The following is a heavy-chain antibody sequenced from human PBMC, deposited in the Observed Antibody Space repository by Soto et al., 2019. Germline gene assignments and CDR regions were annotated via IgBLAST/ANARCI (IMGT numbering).Heavy chain of an antibody. CDR1: NYTFSSYG. CDR3: ARGKGYDDISGYFYSDY. CDR2: ISVNNGNT. Sequence: GASVKVSCKASNYTFSSYGINWVRQAPGQGLEWMGGISVNNGNTNSAQKFQGRFTMTADTSTTTASMELWKLTSDDSAVYYCARGKGYDDISGYFYSDYWGQGTLVTVSS. J-gene: IGHJ4*02. D-gene: IGHD3-22*01. V-gene: IGHV1-18*01.